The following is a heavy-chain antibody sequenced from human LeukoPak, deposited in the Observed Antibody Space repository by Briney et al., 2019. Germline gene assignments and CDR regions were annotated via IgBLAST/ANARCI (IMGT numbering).Heavy chain of an antibody. CDR1: GDSTIYNY. CDR3: ARGPGVFGRIWYMDV. D-gene: IGHD3-3*01. V-gene: IGHV4-4*07. Sequence: SETLSLTSSVSGDSTIYNYWSWIRQPAGKGLEWIGRIFSDGKINYSPSLESRVTMSVDNAKNQFSLRLSSVTAPDTAVYYCARGPGVFGRIWYMDVWGRGTTVSVSS. CDR2: IFSDGKI. J-gene: IGHJ6*03.